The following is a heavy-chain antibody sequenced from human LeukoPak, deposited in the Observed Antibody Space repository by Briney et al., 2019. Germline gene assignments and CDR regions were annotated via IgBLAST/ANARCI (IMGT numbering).Heavy chain of an antibody. CDR3: ARDRRYGSGSNAPDY. D-gene: IGHD3-10*01. V-gene: IGHV3-30-3*01. CDR1: GFTFSSYA. CDR2: ISYDGSNK. J-gene: IGHJ4*02. Sequence: GRSLRLSCAASGFTFSSYAMHWVRQAPGKGLEWVAVISYDGSNKYYADSVKGRFTISRDNSKNTLYLQMNSLRAEDTAVYYCARDRRYGSGSNAPDYWGQGTLVTVSS.